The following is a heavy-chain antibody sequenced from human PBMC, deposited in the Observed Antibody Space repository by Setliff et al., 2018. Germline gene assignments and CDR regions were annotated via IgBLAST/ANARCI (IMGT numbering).Heavy chain of an antibody. CDR3: RVWVTMIEVDS. CDR1: GDSISSTYYY. D-gene: IGHD3-22*01. CDR2: ISFGGNT. J-gene: IGHJ4*02. V-gene: IGHV4-39*01. Sequence: SETLSLTCTVSGDSISSTYYYWGWIRQPPGKGLEWIGSISFGGNTYYNPSLKSRVTISLDTSKNQFSLKLTSVTAADTAVYYCRVWVTMIEVDSWAQGTLVTVSS.